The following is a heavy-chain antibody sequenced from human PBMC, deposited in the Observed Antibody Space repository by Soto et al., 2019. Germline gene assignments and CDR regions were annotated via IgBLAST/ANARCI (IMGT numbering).Heavy chain of an antibody. CDR1: GYTFTSYG. CDR3: ALGVGWDPLDY. V-gene: IGHV1-18*01. Sequence: QVQLVQSGAEVKKPGASVKVSCKASGYTFTSYGISWVRQAPGQGLEWMGWINAYNGHTKYSQKLQGRVTMTTDTSTSTAYMELRSLRYDDTAVCDCALGVGWDPLDYWDQGTLGSVAS. CDR2: INAYNGHT. J-gene: IGHJ4*02. D-gene: IGHD1-26*01.